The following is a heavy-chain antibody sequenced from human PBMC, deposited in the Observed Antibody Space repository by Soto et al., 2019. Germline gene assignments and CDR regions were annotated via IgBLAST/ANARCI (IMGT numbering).Heavy chain of an antibody. D-gene: IGHD1-7*01. CDR1: GYTFTSYY. CDR2: INPNSGST. J-gene: IGHJ4*02. CDR3: ARANGNYDWGPNDY. V-gene: IGHV1-2*04. Sequence: GASVKVSCKASGYTFTSYYMHWVRQAPGQGLEWMGRINPNSGSTNYAQKFQGWVTMTRDTSISTAYMELSRLRSDDTAIYYCARANGNYDWGPNDYWGQGTLVTVSS.